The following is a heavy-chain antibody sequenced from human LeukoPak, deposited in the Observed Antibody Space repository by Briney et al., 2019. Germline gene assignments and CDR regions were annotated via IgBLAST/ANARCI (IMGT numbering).Heavy chain of an antibody. CDR2: IYYSGST. V-gene: IGHV4-59*01. CDR3: AREKGYSGYEVDY. Sequence: SETLSLTCTVSGGSISSYYWSWIRQPPGKGLEWIGYIYYSGSTNYNPSLKSRVTISVDTSKNQFSLKLSSVTAADTAVYYCAREKGYSGYEVDYWGQGTLVTVSS. D-gene: IGHD5-12*01. CDR1: GGSISSYY. J-gene: IGHJ4*02.